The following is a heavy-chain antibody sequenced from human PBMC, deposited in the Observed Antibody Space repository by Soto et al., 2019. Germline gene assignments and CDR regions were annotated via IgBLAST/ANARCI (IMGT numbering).Heavy chain of an antibody. D-gene: IGHD2-21*02. J-gene: IGHJ6*02. CDR1: GFTFSSYG. Sequence: QVQLVESGGGVVQPGRSLTVSCEASGFTFSSYGMHWVRQAPGKGLDWVAVITKDGSSKYYADSVKGRFTISRDNSRNMLSLQMNTLRAEDTALYYCVRDDDCPQNGMDVWGQGTTVTVSS. V-gene: IGHV3-33*01. CDR2: ITKDGSSK. CDR3: VRDDDCPQNGMDV.